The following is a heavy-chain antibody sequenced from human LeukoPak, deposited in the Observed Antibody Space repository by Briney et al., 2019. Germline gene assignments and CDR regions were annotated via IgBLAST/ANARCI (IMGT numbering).Heavy chain of an antibody. J-gene: IGHJ3*02. CDR1: GFTFSSHG. CDR3: ARGISIYAHDAFDI. Sequence: PGRSLRLSCAASGFTFSSHGMHWVRQAPGKGLEWVAGISYDGSDKYYADSVKGRFTISRDNSQNTLYLQMNSLRAEDTTVYYCARGISIYAHDAFDIWGQGTMVTVSS. V-gene: IGHV3-30*03. CDR2: ISYDGSDK. D-gene: IGHD5/OR15-5a*01.